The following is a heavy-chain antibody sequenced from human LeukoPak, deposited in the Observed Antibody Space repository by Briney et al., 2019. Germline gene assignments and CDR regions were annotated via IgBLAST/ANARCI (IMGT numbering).Heavy chain of an antibody. CDR1: GFTFSSYG. Sequence: SGGSLRLSCAASGFTFSSYGMHWVRQAPGKGLEWVAFIRYDGSNKYYADSVKGRFTISRDNSKNTLYLQMNSLRAEDTAVYYCAPMRVGATDAFDYWGQGTLVTVSS. V-gene: IGHV3-30*02. D-gene: IGHD1-26*01. CDR2: IRYDGSNK. J-gene: IGHJ4*02. CDR3: APMRVGATDAFDY.